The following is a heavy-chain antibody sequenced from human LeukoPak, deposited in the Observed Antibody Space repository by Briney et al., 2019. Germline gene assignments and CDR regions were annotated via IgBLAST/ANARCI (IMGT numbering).Heavy chain of an antibody. J-gene: IGHJ4*02. Sequence: PSETLSLTCTVSGGSISRSDSYWGWIRQPPGKGLEWIGSIYYSGSTYYNPSLKSRVTISVDTSKNQFSLKLSSVTAADTAVYYCARDKARFGEPLDYWGQGTLVTVSS. CDR3: ARDKARFGEPLDY. CDR1: GGSISRSDSY. D-gene: IGHD3-10*01. CDR2: IYYSGST. V-gene: IGHV4-39*07.